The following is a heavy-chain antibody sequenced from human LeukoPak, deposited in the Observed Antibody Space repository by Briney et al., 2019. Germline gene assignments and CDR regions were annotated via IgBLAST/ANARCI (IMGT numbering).Heavy chain of an antibody. V-gene: IGHV1-18*01. J-gene: IGHJ4*02. CDR1: GYTFTSYG. CDR3: ARGYDSSGYYYGDY. D-gene: IGHD3-22*01. Sequence: ASMKVSCKASGYTFTSYGISWVRQAPGQGLEWMGWISVYSGNTDYTQKLQGRVTMTTDASTTTAYMELRSLRSDDTAVYYCARGYDSSGYYYGDYWGQGTLVTVSS. CDR2: ISVYSGNT.